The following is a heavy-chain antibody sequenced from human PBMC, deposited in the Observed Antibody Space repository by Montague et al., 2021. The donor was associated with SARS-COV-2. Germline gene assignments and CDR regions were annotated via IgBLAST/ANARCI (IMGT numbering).Heavy chain of an antibody. Sequence: SLRLSCAGSGFSFSSYGMHWVRQASGKGLEWVAVISYDGSNKYYADSVKGRFTISRDNSKNTLYLQMNSLRAEDTAVYYCAKDRTIVVVPAATFDYWGQGTLVTVSS. CDR1: GFSFSSYG. J-gene: IGHJ4*02. CDR3: AKDRTIVVVPAATFDY. D-gene: IGHD2-2*01. CDR2: ISYDGSNK. V-gene: IGHV3-30*18.